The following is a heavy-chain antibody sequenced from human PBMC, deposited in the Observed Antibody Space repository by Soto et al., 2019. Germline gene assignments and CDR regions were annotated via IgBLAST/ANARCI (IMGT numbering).Heavy chain of an antibody. CDR3: ARRGGADSSAGAFDI. D-gene: IGHD3-22*01. Sequence: PGESLKISCKGSGYSFTSYWISWVRQMPGKGLEWMGRIDPSDSYTNYSPSFQGHVTISADKSISTAYLQWSSLKASDTAMYYCARRGGADSSAGAFDIWGQGTMVTVSS. J-gene: IGHJ3*02. V-gene: IGHV5-10-1*01. CDR2: IDPSDSYT. CDR1: GYSFTSYW.